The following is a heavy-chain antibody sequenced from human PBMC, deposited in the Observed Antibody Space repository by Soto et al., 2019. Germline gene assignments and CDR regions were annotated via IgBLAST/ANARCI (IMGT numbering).Heavy chain of an antibody. V-gene: IGHV4-39*01. J-gene: IGHJ4*01. D-gene: IGHD6-19*01. CDR2: IYYSGST. CDR3: ARGIAVAAFFDY. Sequence: ASETLSLTCTVSGGSISSSSYCWGWIRQPPGKGLEWIGSIYYSGSTYYNPSLKSRVTISVDTSKNQLSLKLSSVTAADTAVYYCARGIAVAAFFDYWGQGTLVTVSS. CDR1: GGSISSSSYC.